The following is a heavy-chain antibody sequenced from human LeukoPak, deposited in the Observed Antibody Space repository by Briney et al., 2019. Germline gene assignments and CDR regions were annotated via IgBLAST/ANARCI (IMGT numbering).Heavy chain of an antibody. V-gene: IGHV1-2*02. Sequence: ASVRVSCTTSGYTFTGYYINWVRQAPGQGLEWMGWLNPNNDYTYYAPKFQGRVTLTRDTSISTVYMELNRLTSDDTALYYCAVAPGDYWGQGTLVSVSA. D-gene: IGHD2-21*01. J-gene: IGHJ4*02. CDR1: GYTFTGYY. CDR3: AVAPGDY. CDR2: LNPNNDYT.